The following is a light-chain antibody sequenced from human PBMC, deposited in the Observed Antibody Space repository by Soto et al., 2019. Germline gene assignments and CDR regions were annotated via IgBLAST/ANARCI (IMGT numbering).Light chain of an antibody. CDR1: SSDVGGYNH. CDR3: ASYAGSNNSV. J-gene: IGLJ1*01. CDR2: GVS. Sequence: QSVLTQPPSASGSPGQSVTISCTGTSSDVGGYNHVSWYQQNPGKAPKLMIYGVSKRPSGVPDRFSGSKSGNTASLTISGLQAEDEADYYCASYAGSNNSVFGTGTKVTVL. V-gene: IGLV2-8*01.